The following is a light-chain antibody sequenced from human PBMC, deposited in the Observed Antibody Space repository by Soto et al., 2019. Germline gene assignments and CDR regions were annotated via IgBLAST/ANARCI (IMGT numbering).Light chain of an antibody. CDR3: QHRSSWPLS. CDR2: DSY. J-gene: IGKJ4*01. CDR1: QSVRSF. V-gene: IGKV3-11*01. Sequence: EVVLTQSPAVVSLSPGERATLSCRASQSVRSFLAWYQQKPGQAPRLLIYDSYNRATGIPARFSGSGSGTDFTLTISSLEPEDFAVYYCQHRSSWPLSFGGGTKV.